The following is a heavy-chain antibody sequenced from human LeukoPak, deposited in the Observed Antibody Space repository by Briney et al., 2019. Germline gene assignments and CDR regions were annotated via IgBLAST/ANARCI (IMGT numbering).Heavy chain of an antibody. CDR3: AREGLDY. Sequence: GGSLRLSCAASGFTFSSYSMNWVRQAPGKGLEWVSVIYSGGSTYYADSVKGRFTISRDNSKNTLYLQMNSLRSEDTAVYYCAREGLDYWGQGTLVTVSS. V-gene: IGHV3-53*05. CDR1: GFTFSSYS. CDR2: IYSGGST. J-gene: IGHJ4*02.